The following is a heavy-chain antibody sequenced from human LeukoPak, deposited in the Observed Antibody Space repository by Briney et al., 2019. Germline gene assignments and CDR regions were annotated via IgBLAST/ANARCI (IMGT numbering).Heavy chain of an antibody. CDR1: GGSFSGYY. J-gene: IGHJ4*02. CDR3: ASHRSSHGSEY. Sequence: SETLSLTCAVYGGSFSGYYWSWIRQPPGKGLEWIGYVYYSGSTDYSPSLKGRLTISADTSKNQFSLRLSSVTAADTAVYYCASHRSSHGSEYWGQGTLVTVSS. D-gene: IGHD3-10*01. CDR2: VYYSGST. V-gene: IGHV4-59*01.